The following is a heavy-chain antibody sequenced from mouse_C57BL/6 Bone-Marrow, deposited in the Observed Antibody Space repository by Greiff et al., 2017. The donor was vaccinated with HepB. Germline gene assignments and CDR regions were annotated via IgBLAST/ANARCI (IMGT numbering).Heavy chain of an antibody. J-gene: IGHJ3*01. CDR3: ARRSTSPFAY. D-gene: IGHD5-1*01. CDR2: ISSGGSYT. Sequence: EVQGVESGGDLVKPGGSLKLSCAASGFTFSSYGMSWVRQTPDKRLEWVATISSGGSYTYYPDSVKGRFTISRDNAKNTLYLQMSSLKSEDTAMYYCARRSTSPFAYWGQGTLVTVSA. CDR1: GFTFSSYG. V-gene: IGHV5-6*01.